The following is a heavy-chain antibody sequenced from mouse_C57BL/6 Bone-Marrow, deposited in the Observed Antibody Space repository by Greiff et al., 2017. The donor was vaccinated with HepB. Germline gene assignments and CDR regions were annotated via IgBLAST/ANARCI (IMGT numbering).Heavy chain of an antibody. CDR2: ISGGGGNT. V-gene: IGHV5-9*01. Sequence: DVMLVESGGGLVKPGGSLKLSCAASGFTFSSYTMSWVRQTTEKRLEWVATISGGGGNTYYPDSVKGRFTISRDNAKNTLYLQMSSLRSEDTALYYWARHGGYYSNHRFAYWGQGTLVTVSA. J-gene: IGHJ3*01. CDR3: ARHGGYYSNHRFAY. CDR1: GFTFSSYT. D-gene: IGHD2-5*01.